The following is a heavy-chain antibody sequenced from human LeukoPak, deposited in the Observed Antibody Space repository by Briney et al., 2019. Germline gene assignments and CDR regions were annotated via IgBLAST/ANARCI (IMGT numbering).Heavy chain of an antibody. Sequence: GGSLRLSCAAPGFTFSSYGMHWVRQAPGKGLEWVAVISYDGSNKYYADSVKGRFTISRDNSKNTLYLQMNSLRAEDTAVYYCAKDAKRITMVRGVKGGNWFDPWGQGTLVTVSS. CDR1: GFTFSSYG. CDR3: AKDAKRITMVRGVKGGNWFDP. J-gene: IGHJ5*02. CDR2: ISYDGSNK. V-gene: IGHV3-30*18. D-gene: IGHD3-10*01.